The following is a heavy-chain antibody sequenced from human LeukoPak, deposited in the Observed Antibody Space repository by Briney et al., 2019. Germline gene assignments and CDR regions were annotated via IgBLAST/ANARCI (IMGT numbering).Heavy chain of an antibody. CDR1: GFTFDDYA. Sequence: PGGSLRLSCAASGFTFDDYAMHWVRQAPGKGLEWVSGISWNSGSIGYADSVKGRFTISRDNSKNTLYLQMNSLRAEDTAVYYCAKDWVRYSYGYYFDYWGQGTLVTVSS. CDR2: ISWNSGSI. D-gene: IGHD5-18*01. J-gene: IGHJ4*02. V-gene: IGHV3-9*01. CDR3: AKDWVRYSYGYYFDY.